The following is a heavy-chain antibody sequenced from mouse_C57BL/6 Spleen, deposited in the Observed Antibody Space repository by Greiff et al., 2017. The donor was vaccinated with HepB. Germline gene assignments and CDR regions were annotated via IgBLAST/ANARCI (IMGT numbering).Heavy chain of an antibody. J-gene: IGHJ3*01. Sequence: KESCKASGYTFTSYWMDWVKQRPGQGLEWIGNIYPSDSETHYNQKFKDKATLTVDKSSSTAYMQLSSLTSEDSAVYYCARGYGSSYRAWFAYWGQGTLVTVSA. CDR1: GYTFTSYW. V-gene: IGHV1-61*01. CDR3: ARGYGSSYRAWFAY. D-gene: IGHD1-1*01. CDR2: IYPSDSET.